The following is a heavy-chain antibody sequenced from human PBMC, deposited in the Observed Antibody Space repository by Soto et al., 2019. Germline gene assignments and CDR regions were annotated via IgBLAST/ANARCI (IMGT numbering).Heavy chain of an antibody. V-gene: IGHV3-48*02. CDR1: GFIFSSYS. J-gene: IGHJ4*02. D-gene: IGHD1-26*01. Sequence: GGSLRLSCAASGFIFSSYSMNWVRQAPGKGLEWVSYISGHSTSIYYADSVKGRFTISRDNAKKSLSLQMNSLRDEDTAVYYCARGELDRTIDCWVQGTPVTVSS. CDR3: ARGELDRTIDC. CDR2: ISGHSTSI.